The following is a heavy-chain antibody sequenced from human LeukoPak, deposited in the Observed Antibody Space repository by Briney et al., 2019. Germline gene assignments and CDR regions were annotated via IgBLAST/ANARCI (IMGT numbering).Heavy chain of an antibody. CDR1: GVSISSSSHY. J-gene: IGHJ5*02. D-gene: IGHD2-2*01. CDR3: ARKVVPAAIRWFDP. Sequence: SETLSLTCTVSGVSISSSSHYWGWIRQPPGKGLEWIGSIYYSGSTYYNPSLKSRVTISVDTSKNQFSLKLSSVTAADTAVYYCARKVVPAAIRWFDPWGQGTLVTVSS. CDR2: IYYSGST. V-gene: IGHV4-39*01.